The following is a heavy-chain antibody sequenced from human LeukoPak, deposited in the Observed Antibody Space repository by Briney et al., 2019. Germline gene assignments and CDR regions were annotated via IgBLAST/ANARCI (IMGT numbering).Heavy chain of an antibody. D-gene: IGHD3-10*01. Sequence: ASVKVSCKASGYIFTTYFMHWLRQAPGQGLEWMGWINTNTGNPTYAQGFAGRFVFSLDTSVSTAYLQISSLKAEDTAVYYCARDNYYHYDYWGQGTLVTVSS. CDR2: INTNTGNP. CDR1: GYIFTTYF. CDR3: ARDNYYHYDY. J-gene: IGHJ4*02. V-gene: IGHV7-4-1*02.